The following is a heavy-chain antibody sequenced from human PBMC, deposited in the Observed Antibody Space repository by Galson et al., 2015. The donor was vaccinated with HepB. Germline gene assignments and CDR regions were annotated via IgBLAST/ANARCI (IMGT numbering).Heavy chain of an antibody. D-gene: IGHD2-8*01. CDR1: GYTFTRYY. J-gene: IGHJ4*02. CDR2: INPSGGTT. CDR3: ARGIYCTNDVCQDY. V-gene: IGHV1-46*01. Sequence: SVKVSCKASGYTFTRYYIHWVRQAPGQGLEWMGIINPSGGTTSYAQKFQGRVAMTRDTSASTVYMELNSLRSEDTAVYYCARGIYCTNDVCQDYWGQGTLVTVSS.